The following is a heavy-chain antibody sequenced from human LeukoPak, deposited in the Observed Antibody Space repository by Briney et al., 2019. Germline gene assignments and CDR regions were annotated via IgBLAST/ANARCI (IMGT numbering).Heavy chain of an antibody. CDR1: GFTFSSYG. CDR3: AKDPPTVMANAFHI. Sequence: GGSPRLSCAASGFTFSSYGMSWVRQAPGKGLEWVSSISGSGGTTYYADSVKGRFTISRDNSKNTLYLQMNSLRADDTAVYSCAKDPPTVMANAFHIWGQGTMVTVSS. D-gene: IGHD5-18*01. CDR2: ISGSGGTT. V-gene: IGHV3-23*01. J-gene: IGHJ3*02.